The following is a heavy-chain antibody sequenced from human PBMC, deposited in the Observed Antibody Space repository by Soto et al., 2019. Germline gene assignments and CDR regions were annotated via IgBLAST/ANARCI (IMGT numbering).Heavy chain of an antibody. CDR1: GGCISRGCYY. Sequence: SETLSVTCSVAGGCISRGCYYWSWIRQHPGKGLEWIGYIYYSGSTYYNPSLKSRVTISVDTSKNQFSLKLSSVTAADTAVYYCARSGNYDFWSGYSGHHICGLALWAHGTTVTVSS. D-gene: IGHD3-3*01. CDR2: IYYSGST. J-gene: IGHJ6*02. V-gene: IGHV4-31*03. CDR3: ARSGNYDFWSGYSGHHICGLAL.